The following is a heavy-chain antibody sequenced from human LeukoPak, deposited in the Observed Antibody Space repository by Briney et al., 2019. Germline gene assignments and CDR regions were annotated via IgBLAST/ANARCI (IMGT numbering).Heavy chain of an antibody. J-gene: IGHJ3*02. D-gene: IGHD2-2*01. Sequence: ASVKVSCKVSGYTFTGYYMHWVRQAPGQGLEWMGWINPNSGGTNYAQKFQGRVTMTRDTSISTAYMELSRLRSDDTAVYYCARDAYCSSTSCYFDAFDIWGQGTMVTVSS. CDR1: GYTFTGYY. V-gene: IGHV1-2*02. CDR2: INPNSGGT. CDR3: ARDAYCSSTSCYFDAFDI.